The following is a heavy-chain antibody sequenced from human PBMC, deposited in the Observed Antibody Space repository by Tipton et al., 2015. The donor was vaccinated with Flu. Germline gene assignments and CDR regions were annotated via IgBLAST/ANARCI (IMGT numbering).Heavy chain of an antibody. D-gene: IGHD3-9*01. V-gene: IGHV4-30-4*01. CDR2: MHYTGNT. CDR3: ARDHGIYDFLTGYYNHGLGY. Sequence: TLSLTCTVSGGSISSGDEYWSWLRQPPGKGLEWIGYMHYTGNTYYNPSLKSRVSMSMDTSKNQFSLKLTSVTAADTAVYYCARDHGIYDFLTGYYNHGLGYWGPGTLVTVSS. CDR1: GGSISSGDEY. J-gene: IGHJ4*02.